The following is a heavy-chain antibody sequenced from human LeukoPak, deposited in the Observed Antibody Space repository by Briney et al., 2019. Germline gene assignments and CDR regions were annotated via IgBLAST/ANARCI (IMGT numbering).Heavy chain of an antibody. CDR3: ARDVYCGGECSYFDY. CDR2: IYYSGST. D-gene: IGHD2-21*01. J-gene: IGHJ4*02. Sequence: PSETLSLTCTVSGGSISSYYWSWIRQPPGKGLEWIGYIYYSGSTNYNPSLKSRLTISVDTSKNQFSLKLSSVTAADTAVYYCARDVYCGGECSYFDYWGQGALVTVAS. V-gene: IGHV4-59*01. CDR1: GGSISSYY.